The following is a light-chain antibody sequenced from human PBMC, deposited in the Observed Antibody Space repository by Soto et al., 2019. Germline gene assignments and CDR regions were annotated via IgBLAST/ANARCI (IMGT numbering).Light chain of an antibody. CDR1: QSVSGY. V-gene: IGKV3-11*01. CDR3: QQRSNWPST. Sequence: EIVLTQSPATLSLSPGERATLSCRASQSVSGYLAWYQQKPGQAPRLLMYDASNRATGIPARFSGSGSGTDFPLTISSLGPEDFAVYYCQQRSNWPSTLGGGTKVEIK. J-gene: IGKJ4*01. CDR2: DAS.